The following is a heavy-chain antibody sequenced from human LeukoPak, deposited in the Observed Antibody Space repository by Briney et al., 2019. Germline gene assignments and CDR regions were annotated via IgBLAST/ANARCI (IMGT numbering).Heavy chain of an antibody. CDR2: INPSGGST. Sequence: ASAKVSCKASGYTFTDSYMHWARQAPGQGLEWMGIINPSGGSTSYAQKFQGRVTMTRDMSTSTDYMELSSLRSEDTAVYYCARDNSVEDTAWWFDPWGQGTLVTVSS. CDR3: ARDNSVEDTAWWFDP. CDR1: GYTFTDSY. J-gene: IGHJ5*02. D-gene: IGHD4-23*01. V-gene: IGHV1-46*01.